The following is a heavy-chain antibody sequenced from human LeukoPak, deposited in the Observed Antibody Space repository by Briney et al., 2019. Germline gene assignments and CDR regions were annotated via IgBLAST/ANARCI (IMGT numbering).Heavy chain of an antibody. CDR2: IRYDGSNK. Sequence: GGSLRLSCAASGFTFSSYDMHWVRQAPGKGLEWVAFIRYDGSNKYYADSVKGRFTISRDNAKNSLYLQMNSLRAEDMALYYCAKGYCSSTSCYPDYWGQGTLVTVSS. CDR3: AKGYCSSTSCYPDY. CDR1: GFTFSSYD. V-gene: IGHV3-30*02. J-gene: IGHJ4*02. D-gene: IGHD2-2*01.